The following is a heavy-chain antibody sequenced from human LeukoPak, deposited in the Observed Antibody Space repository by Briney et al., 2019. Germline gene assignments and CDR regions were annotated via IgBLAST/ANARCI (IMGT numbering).Heavy chain of an antibody. CDR3: ARGQGDFWSGPLLQY. D-gene: IGHD3-3*01. CDR2: IYYSGST. V-gene: IGHV4-39*01. J-gene: IGHJ4*02. Sequence: TSETLSLTCTVSGGSISSSSYYWGWIRQPPGKGLEWIGSIYYSGSTYYNPSLKSRVTISVDTSKNQFSPKLSSVTAADTAVYYCARGQGDFWSGPLLQYWGQGTLVTVSS. CDR1: GGSISSSSYY.